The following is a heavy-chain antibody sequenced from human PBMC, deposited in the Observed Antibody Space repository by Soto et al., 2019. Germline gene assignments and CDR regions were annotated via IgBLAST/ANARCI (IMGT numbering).Heavy chain of an antibody. V-gene: IGHV2-5*02. CDR2: IYWDDVK. D-gene: IGHD4-17*01. J-gene: IGHJ4*02. CDR3: AHAGDYDLMTFDH. CDR1: GFSLSTYHMG. Sequence: QITLKESGPTLVRPAQTLTLTCDFSGFSLSTYHMGVAWIRQPPGKALEWLALIYWDDVKRYSPSLKDRLAISKDTSSNQVVLTITNIDPEDSATYVCAHAGDYDLMTFDHWGPGTLVTVAS.